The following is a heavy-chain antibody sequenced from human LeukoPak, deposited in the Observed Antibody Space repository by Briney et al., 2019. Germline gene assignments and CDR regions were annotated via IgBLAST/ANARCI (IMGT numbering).Heavy chain of an antibody. Sequence: PGGSLRLSCAASGFTFSSYAMSWVRQAPGKGLEWVSAISGSGSSTYLADSVKGRFTISRDNAKNSLYLQMNSLRAEDTAVYYCARDWEFKWLRLPITPPLHDYWGQGTLVTVSS. CDR3: ARDWEFKWLRLPITPPLHDY. D-gene: IGHD5-12*01. V-gene: IGHV3-23*01. CDR2: ISGSGSST. CDR1: GFTFSSYA. J-gene: IGHJ4*02.